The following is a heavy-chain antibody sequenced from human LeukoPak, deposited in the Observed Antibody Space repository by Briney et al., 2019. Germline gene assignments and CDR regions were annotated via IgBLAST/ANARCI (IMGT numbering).Heavy chain of an antibody. Sequence: GGSLRLSCAASGFTFSSYWMSWVRQAPGKGLEWVANIKQDGSEKYYVDSVKGRFTISRDNAKNSLYLQMNSLRAEDTAVYYCARGLITIFGVVIFLGFDPWGQGTLVTVSS. CDR2: IKQDGSEK. V-gene: IGHV3-7*01. CDR3: ARGLITIFGVVIFLGFDP. J-gene: IGHJ5*02. D-gene: IGHD3-3*01. CDR1: GFTFSSYW.